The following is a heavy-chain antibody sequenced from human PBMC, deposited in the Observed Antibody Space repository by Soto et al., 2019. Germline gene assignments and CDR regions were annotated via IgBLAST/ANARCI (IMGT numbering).Heavy chain of an antibody. CDR1: GDSITSGGYY. J-gene: IGHJ5*02. D-gene: IGHD3-10*01. V-gene: IGHV4-31*03. CDR3: ARDLRGRGSCRFDP. CDR2: IYYSGVT. Sequence: QVQLQESGPGLVKPSQTLSLTCTVSGDSITSGGYYWTWNRQHPGKGLEWIGYIYYSGVTYYNPSLKSRVTISVDTSKNQFSLKLSSVTAADTARYYCARDLRGRGSCRFDPWGQGTLVTVSS.